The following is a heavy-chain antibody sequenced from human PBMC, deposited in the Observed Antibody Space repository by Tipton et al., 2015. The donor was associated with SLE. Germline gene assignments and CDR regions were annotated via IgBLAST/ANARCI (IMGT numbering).Heavy chain of an antibody. J-gene: IGHJ4*01. Sequence: SLRLSCAASGFTFSSYWRHWVRQAPGKGPVWVSGITSDGSITKYADSVKGRFTISRDNSKTTLYLQMNSLRAEDTAVYYCVRFVSYWGRVTLVTVSS. CDR2: ITSDGSIT. CDR3: VRFVSY. V-gene: IGHV3-74*03. CDR1: GFTFSSYW.